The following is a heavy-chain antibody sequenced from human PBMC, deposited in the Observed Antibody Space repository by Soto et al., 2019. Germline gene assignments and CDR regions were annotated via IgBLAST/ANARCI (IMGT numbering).Heavy chain of an antibody. J-gene: IGHJ4*02. V-gene: IGHV1-69*13. CDR3: ARDYGYYYDSSGYYYFDY. CDR1: GGTFSSYA. Sequence: ASVKVSCKASGGTFSSYAISWVRQAPGQGLEWMGGILPIFGTANYAQKFQGRVTITADESTSTAYMELSSLRSEDTAVYYCARDYGYYYDSSGYYYFDYWGQGTLVTVSS. CDR2: ILPIFGTA. D-gene: IGHD3-22*01.